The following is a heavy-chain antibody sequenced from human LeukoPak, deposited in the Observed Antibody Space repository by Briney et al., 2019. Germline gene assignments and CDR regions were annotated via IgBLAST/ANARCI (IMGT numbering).Heavy chain of an antibody. Sequence: SETLSLTCAVYGGSFSGYYWSWIRQPPGKGLEWIGEINHSGSTNYNPSLKSRLTISVDTSKNQFSLKLSSVTAADTAVYYCARTGRGYSYYYYYMDIWGKGTTVTISS. CDR3: ARTGRGYSYYYYYMDI. CDR2: INHSGST. CDR1: GGSFSGYY. J-gene: IGHJ6*03. V-gene: IGHV4-34*01. D-gene: IGHD5-18*01.